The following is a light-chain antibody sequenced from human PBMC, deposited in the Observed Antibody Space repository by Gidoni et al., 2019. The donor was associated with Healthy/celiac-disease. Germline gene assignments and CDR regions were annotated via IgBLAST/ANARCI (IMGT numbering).Light chain of an antibody. J-gene: IGKJ2*01. CDR2: AAS. V-gene: IGKV1-39*01. CDR3: QQSYSTPYT. CDR1: QSISSY. Sequence: DIQMTQSPSSLSASVGDRVTITGRASQSISSYLNWYQQKPGKAPKLLIYAASSLQSGVPSRFSGSGSGTDFTLTISSLQPEDFATYYCQQSYSTPYTFGQXTKLEIK.